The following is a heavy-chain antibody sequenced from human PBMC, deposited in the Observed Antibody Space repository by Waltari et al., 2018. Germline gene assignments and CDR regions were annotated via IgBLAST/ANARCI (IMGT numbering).Heavy chain of an antibody. V-gene: IGHV3-66*02. Sequence: DVQLVESGGGLVHPGGSLRLSCAASGFIVSSTHMGWGRQAPGKGLDWVSVIYPAGSTYNADSVVGRFTISRDVSQNTLYLQMNNMRPEDTAIYYCATARDEYTASVFFDHWGQGTLVSVSS. D-gene: IGHD5-18*01. CDR3: ATARDEYTASVFFDH. CDR2: IYPAGST. J-gene: IGHJ4*02. CDR1: GFIVSSTH.